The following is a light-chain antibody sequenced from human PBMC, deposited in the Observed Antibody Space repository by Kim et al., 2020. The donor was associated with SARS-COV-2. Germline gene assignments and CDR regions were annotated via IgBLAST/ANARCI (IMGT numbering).Light chain of an antibody. CDR3: HQTYSAWT. CDR1: QSSDIY. CDR2: AAS. Sequence: SASVGDRVAITCRASQSSDIYLNWYQHKPGKAPKVLFYAASKLQSGVPSRFRGSGSGTDFTLTINSLQPEDFATYYCHQTYSAWTFGQGTRVDIK. J-gene: IGKJ1*01. V-gene: IGKV1-39*01.